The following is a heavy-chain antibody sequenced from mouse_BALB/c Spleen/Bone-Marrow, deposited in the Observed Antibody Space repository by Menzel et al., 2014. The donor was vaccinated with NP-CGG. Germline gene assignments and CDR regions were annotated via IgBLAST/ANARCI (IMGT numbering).Heavy chain of an antibody. CDR2: ISDGGNYT. V-gene: IGHV5-4*02. CDR1: GFTFSDYY. Sequence: EVKLVESGGGLVKPGGSLKLSCAASGFTFSDYYMYWVRPTPEKRLEWVATISDGGNYTYYPDSVKGRFTISRDNAKNNLYLQMSSLKSEDTAMYFCTRGGFAYWGQGTLVTVSA. J-gene: IGHJ3*01. CDR3: TRGGFAY.